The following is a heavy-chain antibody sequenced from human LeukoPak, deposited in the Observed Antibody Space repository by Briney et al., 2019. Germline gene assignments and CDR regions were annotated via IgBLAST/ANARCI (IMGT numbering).Heavy chain of an antibody. D-gene: IGHD5-18*01. J-gene: IGHJ4*02. V-gene: IGHV4-30-2*01. CDR3: ARAVDTVMVN. CDR1: GGSINSGAYS. Sequence: PSQTLSLTCAVSGGSINSGAYSWSWIRQPPGKGLEWIGYIYHSGSTYYNPSLKSRVTISVDRSKNQFSLKLSSVTAPDTAVYYCARAVDTVMVNWGQGTLVTVSS. CDR2: IYHSGST.